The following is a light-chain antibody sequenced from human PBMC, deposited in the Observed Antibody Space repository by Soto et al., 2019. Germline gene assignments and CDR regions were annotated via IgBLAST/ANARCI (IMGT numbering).Light chain of an antibody. Sequence: DIQMTQSPSTLSASVGDRVTITCRASQSISSWLAWYQQKPGKAPKLLIFKASSLESGVPSRFSGSGSGTEFTLTISSLQPDDFATYYCQQYNSYVLTFGGGTKVEIK. J-gene: IGKJ4*01. CDR2: KAS. CDR3: QQYNSYVLT. CDR1: QSISSW. V-gene: IGKV1-5*03.